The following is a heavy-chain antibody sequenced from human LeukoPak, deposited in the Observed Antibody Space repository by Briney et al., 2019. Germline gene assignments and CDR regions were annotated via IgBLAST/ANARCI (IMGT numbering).Heavy chain of an antibody. CDR2: NYHSGST. J-gene: IGHJ4*02. CDR3: ASTGLYYFDY. Sequence: SVTLSLTCTVSGYSISSGYYWGWIRQPPGEGLEWIGSNYHSGSTYYNPSLKGRVIISVDTSKNQFTLNLSSVTASDTAVYSCASTGLYYFDYWGQGTLVTVSS. D-gene: IGHD3-22*01. V-gene: IGHV4-38-2*02. CDR1: GYSISSGYY.